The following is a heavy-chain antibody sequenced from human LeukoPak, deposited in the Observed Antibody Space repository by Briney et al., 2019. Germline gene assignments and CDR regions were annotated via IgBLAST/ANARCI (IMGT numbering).Heavy chain of an antibody. CDR3: ARHSIAGYYYYLDV. V-gene: IGHV4-38-2*01. D-gene: IGHD2/OR15-2a*01. CDR2: GYHTGTA. J-gene: IGHJ6*03. Sequence: SETLSLTCAVSVYSISSGHYWDWIRQPPGKGLEWIGSGYHTGTAYYNPSLESRVIISVDTSKNQISLKVTSVTAADTAVYHCARHSIAGYYYYLDVWGKGPRSPSP. CDR1: VYSISSGHY.